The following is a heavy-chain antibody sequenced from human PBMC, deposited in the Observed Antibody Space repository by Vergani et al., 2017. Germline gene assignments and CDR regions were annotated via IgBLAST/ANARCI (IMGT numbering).Heavy chain of an antibody. J-gene: IGHJ4*02. CDR2: ISGSGGST. CDR3: AKEGTRGCYGD. CDR1: GFPFSSYA. V-gene: IGHV3-23*01. Sequence: EVPLLESGGGFVPPGGSLSLSCAASGFPFSSYALIWVRQAPGEGMEWVSAISGSGGSTYSADSVNGRFTISRDNSKNTLYLQMNSLRAEDTGVYYCAKEGTRGCYGDWGQGSLVSVSS. D-gene: IGHD1-26*01.